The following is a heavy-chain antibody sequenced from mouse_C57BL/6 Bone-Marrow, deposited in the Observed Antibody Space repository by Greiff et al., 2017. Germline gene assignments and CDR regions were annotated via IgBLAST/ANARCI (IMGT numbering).Heavy chain of an antibody. D-gene: IGHD1-1*01. CDR2: ISSGGSYT. CDR1: GFTFSSYG. Sequence: EVKLMESGGDLVKPGGSLKLSCAASGFTFSSYGMSWVRQTPDKRLEWVATISSGGSYTYYPDSVKGRFTISRDNAKNTLYLQMSSLKSEDTAMYYCATYNVSSPAWFAYWGQGTLVTVSA. J-gene: IGHJ3*01. V-gene: IGHV5-6*01. CDR3: ATYNVSSPAWFAY.